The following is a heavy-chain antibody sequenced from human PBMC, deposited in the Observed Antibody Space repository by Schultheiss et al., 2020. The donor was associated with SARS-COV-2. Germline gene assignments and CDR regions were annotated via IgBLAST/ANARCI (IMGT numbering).Heavy chain of an antibody. J-gene: IGHJ4*02. CDR3: ARERRWLQYIDY. Sequence: SETLSLTCAVYGGSFSGYYWSWIRQPPGKGLEWIGEINHSGSTNYNPSLKSRVTISVDTSKNQFSLKLSSVTAADTAVYYCARERRWLQYIDYWGQGTLVTVSS. CDR2: INHSGST. D-gene: IGHD5-24*01. CDR1: GGSFSGYY. V-gene: IGHV4-34*01.